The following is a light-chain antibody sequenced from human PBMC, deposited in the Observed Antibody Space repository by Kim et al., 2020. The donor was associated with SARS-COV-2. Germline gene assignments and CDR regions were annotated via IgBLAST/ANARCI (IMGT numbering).Light chain of an antibody. CDR2: SND. V-gene: IGLV1-44*01. J-gene: IGLJ3*02. CDR3: AAWDDSLNGSV. CDR1: ISNIGSNV. Sequence: ELTQPPSASGTPGQSVTISCSGSISNIGSNVVNWYQQLPGTAPKLLIYSNDYRPSGVPDRFSGSKSGTSASLAISGLQSEDEADYCCAAWDDSLNGSVFGGGTQLTVL.